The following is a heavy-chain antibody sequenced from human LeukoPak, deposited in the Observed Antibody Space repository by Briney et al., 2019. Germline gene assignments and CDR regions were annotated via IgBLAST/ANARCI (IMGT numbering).Heavy chain of an antibody. J-gene: IGHJ4*02. CDR1: GYTFTGYY. V-gene: IGHV1-2*02. D-gene: IGHD4-17*01. Sequence: ASVKVSCKASGYTFTGYYMHWVRQAPGQGLEWMGWINPNSGGTNYAQKFQGRVTMTRDTSISTAYMELSRLRSDDTAVYYCARGQDYGDFYYFDYWGQGTLVTVSS. CDR2: INPNSGGT. CDR3: ARGQDYGDFYYFDY.